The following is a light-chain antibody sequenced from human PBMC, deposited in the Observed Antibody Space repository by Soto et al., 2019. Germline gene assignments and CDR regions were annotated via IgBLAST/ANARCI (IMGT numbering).Light chain of an antibody. CDR2: DAS. CDR1: EVISSA. Sequence: AIQLTQSPSSLSASVGDRVTITCRASEVISSALAWYQQKPGRSPNLLISDASYLEGGVPSRFSGSGSVTDFTLTISSLQPEDFATYYCQHFSSYPFTFGPGTKVDIK. J-gene: IGKJ3*01. V-gene: IGKV1-13*02. CDR3: QHFSSYPFT.